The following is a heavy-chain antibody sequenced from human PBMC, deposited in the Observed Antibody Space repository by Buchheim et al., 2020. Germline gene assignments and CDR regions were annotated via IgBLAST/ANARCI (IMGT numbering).Heavy chain of an antibody. CDR2: ISCTGGST. V-gene: IGHV3-23*01. CDR3: AKGGYCSSTSCYLNWFDP. J-gene: IGHJ5*02. Sequence: EVQLLESGGGLVQPGGSLRLSCAASGFTFSSYAMSWVRQAPGKGLEWVSAISCTGGSTYYADSVKGRFTISRDNSKNTLYLQMNSLRAEDTAVYYCAKGGYCSSTSCYLNWFDPWGQGTL. D-gene: IGHD2-2*01. CDR1: GFTFSSYA.